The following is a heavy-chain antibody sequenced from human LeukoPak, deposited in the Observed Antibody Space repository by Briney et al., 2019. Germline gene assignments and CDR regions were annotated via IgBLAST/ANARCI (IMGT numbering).Heavy chain of an antibody. J-gene: IGHJ5*02. V-gene: IGHV4-39*01. CDR1: GGSISGSSYY. Sequence: PSETLSLTCTVSGGSISGSSYYWGWIRQPPGKGLEWIGSIYYSGSTYYNPSLKSRVTISVDTSKNQFSLKLSSVTAADTAVYYCARHVSQEIDDDNWFDPWGQGTLVTVSS. CDR3: ARHVSQEIDDDNWFDP. CDR2: IYYSGST. D-gene: IGHD1-1*01.